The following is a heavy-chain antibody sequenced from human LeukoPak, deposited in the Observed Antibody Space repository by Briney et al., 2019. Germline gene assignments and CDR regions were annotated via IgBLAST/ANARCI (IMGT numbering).Heavy chain of an antibody. CDR1: GGPINAYW. J-gene: IGHJ5*02. V-gene: IGHV4-59*08. CDR2: ISSSGST. Sequence: SETLSLTCTLSGGPINAYWWSWIRQPPGKGLEWIGYISSSGSTNYNPSLKSRVTISLATSKTHFSLNLNSVTAADTAVYYCAGLHFAASEEFDPWGQGILVTVSS. D-gene: IGHD6-13*01. CDR3: AGLHFAASEEFDP.